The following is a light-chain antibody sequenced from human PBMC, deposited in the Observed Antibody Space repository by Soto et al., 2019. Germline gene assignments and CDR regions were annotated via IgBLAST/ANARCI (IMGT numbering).Light chain of an antibody. J-gene: IGKJ1*01. CDR3: LQRAASPWT. CDR1: QSIGNY. Sequence: EIVLTQAPATLSLSPGERATLSCRASQSIGNYIAWYQQKPGQAPRLLVYDVFNRATGIPARFSGSGSRTDFTLTISSLEPEDFAFYYCLQRAASPWTFGQGTKVEVK. CDR2: DVF. V-gene: IGKV3-11*01.